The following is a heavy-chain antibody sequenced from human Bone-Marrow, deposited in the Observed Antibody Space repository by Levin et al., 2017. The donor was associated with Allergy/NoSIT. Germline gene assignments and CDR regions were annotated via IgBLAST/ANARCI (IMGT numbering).Heavy chain of an antibody. J-gene: IGHJ3*02. Sequence: QAGGSLRLSCAVSGFTFSTYAMNWVRQAPGKGLEWVSAVSSSGVNTYYADSVKGRFTISRDNSKDTVYLQMNSLTAGDTAVYYCARGRRWEVRSYAFDIWGQGTMVTVSS. CDR2: VSSSGVNT. V-gene: IGHV3-23*01. D-gene: IGHD1-26*01. CDR3: ARGRRWEVRSYAFDI. CDR1: GFTFSTYA.